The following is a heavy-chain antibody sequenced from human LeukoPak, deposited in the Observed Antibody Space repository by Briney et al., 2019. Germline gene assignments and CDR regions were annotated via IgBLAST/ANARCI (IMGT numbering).Heavy chain of an antibody. CDR1: GGSFSGYY. Sequence: SETLSLTCAVYGGSFSGYYWSWIRQPPGKGLEWIGEINHSGSTNYNPSLKSRVTISVDTSKNQFSLKLSSVTAADTAVYYCARENYRRDGYIQPYYFDYWGQGTLVPSPQ. V-gene: IGHV4-34*01. J-gene: IGHJ4*02. CDR3: ARENYRRDGYIQPYYFDY. D-gene: IGHD5-24*01. CDR2: INHSGST.